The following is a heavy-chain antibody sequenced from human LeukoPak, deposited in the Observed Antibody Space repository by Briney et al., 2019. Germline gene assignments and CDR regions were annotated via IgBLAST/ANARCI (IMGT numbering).Heavy chain of an antibody. V-gene: IGHV4-61*08. D-gene: IGHD3-10*01. Sequence: PTETLSLACSVSGGSISSGDYYRSSISQPPVEGLEWTGYIYYSGSTNYNPSLNNRQTISLATSTDQFSLKLSSVTAADTAVYYCARHYGSGRDGLLSWFDTWGKGTLVTVSS. CDR2: IYYSGST. CDR3: ARHYGSGRDGLLSWFDT. CDR1: GGSISSGDYY. J-gene: IGHJ5*01.